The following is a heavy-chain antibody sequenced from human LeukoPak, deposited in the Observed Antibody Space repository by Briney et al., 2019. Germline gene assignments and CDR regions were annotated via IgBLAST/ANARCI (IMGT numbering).Heavy chain of an antibody. CDR1: GGSFSGYY. V-gene: IGHV4-34*01. CDR3: ARDRGSSGWYIAPGGEFDY. J-gene: IGHJ4*02. D-gene: IGHD6-19*01. Sequence: PSETLSLTCAVYGGSFSGYYWSWIRQPPGKGLEWIGEINHSGSTNYNPSLKSRVTISVDTSKNQFSLKLSSVTAADTAVYYCARDRGSSGWYIAPGGEFDYWGQGTLVTASS. CDR2: INHSGST.